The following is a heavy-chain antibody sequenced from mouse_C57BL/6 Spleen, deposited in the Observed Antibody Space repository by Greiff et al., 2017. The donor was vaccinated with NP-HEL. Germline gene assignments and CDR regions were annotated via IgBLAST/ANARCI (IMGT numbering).Heavy chain of an antibody. CDR3: ATSLLMEFAY. CDR1: GYSFTGYY. V-gene: IGHV1-42*01. Sequence: VQLKESGPELVKPGASVKISCKASGYSFTGYYMNWVKQSPEKSLEWIGEINPSTGGTTYNQKFKAKATLTVDKSFSTAYMQLKSLTSEDSAVYYCATSLLMEFAYWGQGTLVTVSA. J-gene: IGHJ3*01. CDR2: INPSTGGT. D-gene: IGHD1-1*01.